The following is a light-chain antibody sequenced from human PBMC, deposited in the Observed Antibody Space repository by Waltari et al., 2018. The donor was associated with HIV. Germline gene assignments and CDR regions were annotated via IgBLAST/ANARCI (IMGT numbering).Light chain of an antibody. CDR2: RNT. V-gene: IGLV1-47*01. J-gene: IGLJ2*01. Sequence: QSVLTQPPSASGTPGQRVTISCSGSSSNIDYHYFSLYQPIPGTAPKLLIYRNTQRPSGVPDRFSGSKSGTSASLAISGLRSDDEADYYCVAWDDTLSGHVVIGGGTKLTVL. CDR3: VAWDDTLSGHVV. CDR1: SSNIDYHY.